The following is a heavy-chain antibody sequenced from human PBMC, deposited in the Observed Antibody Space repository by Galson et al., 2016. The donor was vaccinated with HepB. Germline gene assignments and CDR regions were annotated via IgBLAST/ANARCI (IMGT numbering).Heavy chain of an antibody. CDR2: INGGSAGST. CDR1: GFTFTTYP. J-gene: IGHJ4*02. CDR3: AKRTVGYNYGNPMDH. Sequence: SLRLSCAASGFTFTTYPLTWVRQAPGKGLEWVSVINGGSAGSTFYADSVKGRFTIARDNSKNMVYLQMNSLRGEDTALNYCAKRTVGYNYGNPMDHGGQGTLVTVSS. D-gene: IGHD5-18*01. V-gene: IGHV3-23*01.